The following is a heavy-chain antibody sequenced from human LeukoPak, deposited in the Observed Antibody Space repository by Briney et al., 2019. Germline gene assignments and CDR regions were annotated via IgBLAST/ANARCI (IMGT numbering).Heavy chain of an antibody. D-gene: IGHD3-22*01. CDR2: ISSSSSYI. CDR3: AREIGYYDSSGYYTGDAFDI. V-gene: IGHV3-21*01. J-gene: IGHJ3*02. CDR1: GFTFSSYS. Sequence: PGGTLRLSCAASGFTFSSYSMNWVRQAPGKGLEWVSSISSSSSYIYYADSVKGRFTISRDNAKNSLYLQMNSLRAEDMAVYYCAREIGYYDSSGYYTGDAFDICGQGTMVTVSS.